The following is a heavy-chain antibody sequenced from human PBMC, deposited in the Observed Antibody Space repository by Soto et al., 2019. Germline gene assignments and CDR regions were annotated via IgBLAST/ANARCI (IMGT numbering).Heavy chain of an antibody. CDR3: ARVRVALAGMMHSTEYYFDY. CDR1: GGSISSGGYY. Sequence: QVQLQESGPGLVKPSQTLSLTCTVSGGSISSGGYYWSWVRQHPGMGLEWIGYICCSGSTYYNPSLSIRVTISVERSKNQFYLKLGSVTAAATAVYYCARVRVALAGMMHSTEYYFDYWGQGNLVTVSS. V-gene: IGHV4-31*03. CDR2: ICCSGST. D-gene: IGHD6-19*01. J-gene: IGHJ4*02.